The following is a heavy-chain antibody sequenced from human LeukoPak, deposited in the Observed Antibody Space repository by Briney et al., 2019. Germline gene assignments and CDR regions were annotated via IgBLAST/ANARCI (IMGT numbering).Heavy chain of an antibody. CDR1: GYTFTSYD. CDR2: MNPNSGNT. J-gene: IGHJ4*02. D-gene: IGHD3-22*01. Sequence: GASVKVSCKASGYTFTSYDINWVRRATGQGLEWMGWMNPNSGNTGYAQKFQGRVTMTRNTSISTAYMELSSLRSEDTAVYYCARGLYYYDSSGYPHFDYWGQGTLVTVSS. CDR3: ARGLYYYDSSGYPHFDY. V-gene: IGHV1-8*01.